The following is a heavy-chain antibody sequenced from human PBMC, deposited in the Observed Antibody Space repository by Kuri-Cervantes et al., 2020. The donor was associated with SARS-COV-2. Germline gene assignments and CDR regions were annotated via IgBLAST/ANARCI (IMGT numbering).Heavy chain of an antibody. CDR2: ISAYNGNT. D-gene: IGHD3-16*01. CDR3: ASNGWGFRNPGGVSGFDY. J-gene: IGHJ4*02. Sequence: ASVKVSCKASGYTFTSYGISWVRQAPGQGLEWMGWISAYNGNTNYAQKLQGRVTMTTDTSTSTAYMELRSLRSDDTAVYYCASNGWGFRNPGGVSGFDYWGQGTLVTVSS. CDR1: GYTFTSYG. V-gene: IGHV1-18*01.